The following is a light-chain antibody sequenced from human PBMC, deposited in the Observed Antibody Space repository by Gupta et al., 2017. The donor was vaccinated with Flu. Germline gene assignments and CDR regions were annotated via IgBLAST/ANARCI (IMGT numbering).Light chain of an antibody. CDR3: QHYNNDPPLLT. CDR1: QSVGSK. Sequence: EIVLTQSPATLSVSPGESATLSCRASQSVGSKLAWYQQKPGQSPRLLIYGTTTRATGVPARFSGFGAGIEFTLTISSLQSEDFTVYYCQHYNNDPPLLTFGQGTKVEIK. CDR2: GTT. V-gene: IGKV3-15*01. J-gene: IGKJ2*01.